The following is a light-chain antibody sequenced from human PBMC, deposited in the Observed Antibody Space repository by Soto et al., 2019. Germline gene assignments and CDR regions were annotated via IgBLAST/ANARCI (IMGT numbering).Light chain of an antibody. Sequence: EIVMTQSPATLSVSPGERATLSCRASQSVSSNLAWYQQKPGQAPRLLIYDASTRATGIPARFSGSGSGTEFTLTISSLQSEDFAVYYCQQYNNWPRWTFGPGPKVDIK. J-gene: IGKJ1*01. V-gene: IGKV3-15*01. CDR2: DAS. CDR3: QQYNNWPRWT. CDR1: QSVSSN.